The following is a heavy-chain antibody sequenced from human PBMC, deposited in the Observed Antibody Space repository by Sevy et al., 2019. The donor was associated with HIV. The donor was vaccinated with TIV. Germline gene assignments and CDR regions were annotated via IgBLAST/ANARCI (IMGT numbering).Heavy chain of an antibody. CDR1: GFTFSDHY. D-gene: IGHD2-15*01. CDR2: IRNRPNSYTT. J-gene: IGHJ6*03. Sequence: GGCLRLYCAASGFTFSDHYVDWVRQAPGKGLEWVGRIRNRPNSYTTDYAASVKGRFTISRDDSRNSVYLQMNSLKTQDSAVHYCVRGPNCGVGGCQQISPYCLDVWGKGVTVTVSS. V-gene: IGHV3-72*01. CDR3: VRGPNCGVGGCQQISPYCLDV.